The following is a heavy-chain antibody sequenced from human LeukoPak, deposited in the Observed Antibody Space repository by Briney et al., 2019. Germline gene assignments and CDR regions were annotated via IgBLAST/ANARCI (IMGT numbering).Heavy chain of an antibody. CDR1: GGSFSGYY. J-gene: IGHJ4*02. CDR2: INHSGST. CDR3: ARDGEMATIENYFAY. Sequence: SETLSLTCAVYGGSFSGYYWSWIRQPPGKGLEWIGEINHSGSTNYNPSLKSRVTISVDTSKNQFSLKLSSVTAADTAVYYCARDGEMATIENYFAYWGQGTLVTVSS. V-gene: IGHV4-34*01. D-gene: IGHD5-24*01.